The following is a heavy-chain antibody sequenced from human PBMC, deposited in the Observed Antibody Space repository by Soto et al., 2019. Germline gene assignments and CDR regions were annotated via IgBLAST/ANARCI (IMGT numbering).Heavy chain of an antibody. CDR1: GFTFSNAW. V-gene: IGHV3-15*01. Sequence: GGPLRLSWAASGFTFSNAWMSWVRQTPGKGLEWVGRIKGEADGGTTDYAAPVKGRITISRDHSKDTLYLQMNSLKTEDTAVYYCTTGLSNGYYNFDYWGQGTPVTVSS. D-gene: IGHD3-22*01. CDR2: IKGEADGGTT. CDR3: TTGLSNGYYNFDY. J-gene: IGHJ4*02.